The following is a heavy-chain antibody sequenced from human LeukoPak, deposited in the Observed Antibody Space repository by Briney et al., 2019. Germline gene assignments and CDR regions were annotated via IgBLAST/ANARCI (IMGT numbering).Heavy chain of an antibody. CDR3: AKEEGHYYDSSGHPCFEY. CDR1: GFTFSSYG. J-gene: IGHJ4*02. Sequence: GGSLRLSCAASGFTFSSYGIHWVRHAPGKGLEWVAFIRYDGSDKYYADSVKGRFTISRDNSKNTLYLQMNSLRAEDTAVYYCAKEEGHYYDSSGHPCFEYWGQGTLVTVSS. V-gene: IGHV3-30*02. CDR2: IRYDGSDK. D-gene: IGHD3-22*01.